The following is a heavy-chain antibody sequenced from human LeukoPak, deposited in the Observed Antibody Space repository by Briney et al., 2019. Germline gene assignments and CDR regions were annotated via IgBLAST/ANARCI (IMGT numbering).Heavy chain of an antibody. CDR1: GGSFSGYY. CDR2: INHSGST. Sequence: SETLSLTCAVYGGSFSGYYWSWIRQPPGKGLEWIGEINHSGSTNYNPSLKSRVTISVDTSKNQFSLKLSSVTAADTAVYYCAGRKYGSGSYYNMNWFDPWGQGTMVTVSS. V-gene: IGHV4-34*01. J-gene: IGHJ5*02. D-gene: IGHD3-10*01. CDR3: AGRKYGSGSYYNMNWFDP.